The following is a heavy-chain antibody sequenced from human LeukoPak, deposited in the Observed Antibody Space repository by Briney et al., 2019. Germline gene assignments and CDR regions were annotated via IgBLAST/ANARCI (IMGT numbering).Heavy chain of an antibody. CDR2: INPNSGGT. Sequence: ASVKVSCKASGYTFTGYYMHWVRQAPGQGLEWMGWINPNSGGTNYAQKFQGRVTMTRDTSISTAYMELSRLRSDDTAVYYCASSVVRGVIIAVNWFDPWGQGTLVTVSS. CDR3: ASSVVRGVIIAVNWFDP. CDR1: GYTFTGYY. D-gene: IGHD3-10*01. V-gene: IGHV1-2*02. J-gene: IGHJ5*02.